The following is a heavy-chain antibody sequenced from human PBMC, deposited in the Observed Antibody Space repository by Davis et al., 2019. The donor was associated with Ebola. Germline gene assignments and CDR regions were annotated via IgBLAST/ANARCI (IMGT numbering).Heavy chain of an antibody. V-gene: IGHV4-39*01. Sequence: MPSETLSLTCTLSGGSISSSSYYWGWIRQPPGKGLEWIGSIYYSGSTYYNPSLKSRVTISVDTSKNQFSLKLSSVTAADTAVYYCARLHDAFDIWGQGTMVTVSS. J-gene: IGHJ3*02. CDR3: ARLHDAFDI. CDR1: GGSISSSSYY. CDR2: IYYSGST.